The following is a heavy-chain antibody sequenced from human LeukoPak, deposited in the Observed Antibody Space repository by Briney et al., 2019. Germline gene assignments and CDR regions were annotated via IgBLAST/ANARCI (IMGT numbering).Heavy chain of an antibody. D-gene: IGHD4-17*01. CDR1: GFTFSSYA. V-gene: IGHV3-30-3*01. CDR3: ARGGDHYGDYVYY. Sequence: GGSLRLSCAASGFTFSSYAMHWVRQAPGKGLEWVAVISYDGSNKYYADSVKGRFTISRDNSKNTLYLQMNSLRAEDTAVYYCARGGDHYGDYVYYWGRGTLVTVSS. J-gene: IGHJ4*02. CDR2: ISYDGSNK.